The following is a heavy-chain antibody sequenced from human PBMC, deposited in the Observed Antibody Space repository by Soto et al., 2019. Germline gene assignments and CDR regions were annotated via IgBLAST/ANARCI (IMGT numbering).Heavy chain of an antibody. Sequence: ASVKVSCKASGYTFTSYDINWVRQATGQGLEWMGWMNPNSGNTGYAQKFQGRVTMTRNTSISTAYMELSSLRSEDTAVFYCARRGEGGATLSNYYYYYGMDVWGQGTTVTVSS. J-gene: IGHJ6*02. V-gene: IGHV1-8*01. CDR3: ARRGEGGATLSNYYYYYGMDV. CDR2: MNPNSGNT. D-gene: IGHD1-26*01. CDR1: GYTFTSYD.